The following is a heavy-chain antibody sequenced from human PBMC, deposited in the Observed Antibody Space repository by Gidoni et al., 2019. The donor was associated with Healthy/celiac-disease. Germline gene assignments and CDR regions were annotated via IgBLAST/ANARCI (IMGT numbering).Heavy chain of an antibody. D-gene: IGHD3-16*02. CDR1: GFTFSNAW. J-gene: IGHJ6*02. V-gene: IGHV3-15*07. CDR2: IKSKTECGTT. Sequence: EVQLVASGGGLVKPGGSLRLSCAASGFTFSNAWSNWVRQAPGKGLEWVGRIKSKTECGTTDYAATVKGRFTISRDDSKNTLYLQMNSLKTEDTAVYYCTCYVWGSYRRYGMDVWGQGTTVTVSS. CDR3: TCYVWGSYRRYGMDV.